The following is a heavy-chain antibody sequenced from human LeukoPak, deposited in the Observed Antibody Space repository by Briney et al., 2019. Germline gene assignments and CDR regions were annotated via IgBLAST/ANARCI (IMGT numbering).Heavy chain of an antibody. V-gene: IGHV4-38-2*02. J-gene: IGHJ4*02. CDR3: ARAFDY. CDR1: GYSISSGYY. Sequence: SETLSLTCTVSGYSISSGYYWGWIRQPPGKGLEWIGSIYHSGSTYYNPSLKSRVTISVDTSKNQFSLKLSSVTAADTAVYYCARAFDYWGQGTLVTVSS. CDR2: IYHSGST.